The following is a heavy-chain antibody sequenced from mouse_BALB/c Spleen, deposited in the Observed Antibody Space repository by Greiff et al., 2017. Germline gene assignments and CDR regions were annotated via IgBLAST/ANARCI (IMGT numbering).Heavy chain of an antibody. CDR1: GFALTSYG. D-gene: IGHD2-4*01. V-gene: IGHV2-2*02. CDR2: IWSGGST. J-gene: IGHJ1*01. CDR3: ARGGLRWYFDV. Sequence: QVQLKQSGPGLVQPSQSLSITCTASGFALTSYGVHWVRQSPGKGLEWLGVIWSGGSTDYNAAFISSLSISKDNSKSQSFFKMNSLQANDTAIYYCARGGLRWYFDVWGAGTTVTVAS.